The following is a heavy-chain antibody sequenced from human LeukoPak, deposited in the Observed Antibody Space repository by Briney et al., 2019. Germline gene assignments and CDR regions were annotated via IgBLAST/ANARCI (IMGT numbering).Heavy chain of an antibody. Sequence: PGGSLRLSCTASGFTFGDYAMSWVRQAPGKGLEWVGFIRSKAYGGTTEYAASVKGRFTISRDDSKSIACLQMNSLKTEDTAVYYCTRVKDTAMVNDYWGQGTLVTVSS. D-gene: IGHD5-18*01. CDR1: GFTFGDYA. CDR2: IRSKAYGGTT. J-gene: IGHJ4*02. CDR3: TRVKDTAMVNDY. V-gene: IGHV3-49*04.